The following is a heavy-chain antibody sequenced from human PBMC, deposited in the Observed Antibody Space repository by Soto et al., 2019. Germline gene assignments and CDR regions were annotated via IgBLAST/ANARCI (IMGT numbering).Heavy chain of an antibody. CDR1: GFTFSSYG. CDR2: ISYDGSNK. D-gene: IGHD3-3*01. CDR3: AKEVKFYDYDFWSRKPLDY. Sequence: GGSLRLCCAASGFTFSSYGMHWVRQAPGKGLEWVAVISYDGSNKYYADSVKGRFTISRDNSKNTLYLQMNSLRAEDTAVYYCAKEVKFYDYDFWSRKPLDYWGQGTLVTVSS. V-gene: IGHV3-30*18. J-gene: IGHJ4*02.